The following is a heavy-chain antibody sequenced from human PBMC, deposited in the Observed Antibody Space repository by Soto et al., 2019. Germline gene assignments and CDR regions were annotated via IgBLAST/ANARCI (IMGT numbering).Heavy chain of an antibody. CDR1: GGSISSSSYY. CDR3: ARRYDILTLGGFDY. CDR2: IYYSGST. J-gene: IGHJ4*02. Sequence: PSETLSLTCTVSGGSISSSSYYWGWIRQPPGKGLEWIGSIYYSGSTYYNPSLKSRVTISVDTSKNQFSLKLSSVTAADTAVYYCARRYDILTLGGFDYWGQGTLVTVSS. D-gene: IGHD3-9*01. V-gene: IGHV4-39*01.